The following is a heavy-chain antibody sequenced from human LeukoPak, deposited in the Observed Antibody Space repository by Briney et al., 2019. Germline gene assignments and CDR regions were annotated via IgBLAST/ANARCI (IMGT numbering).Heavy chain of an antibody. V-gene: IGHV4-34*01. CDR1: GGSFSGYY. CDR3: ARVGAAAGPAN. D-gene: IGHD6-13*01. CDR2: INHSGST. Sequence: SETLSLTCAVYGGSFSGYYWSWIRQPPGKGLEWIGEINHSGSTNYNPSLKSRVTISVDTSKSQFSLKLSSVTAADTAVYYCARVGAAAGPANWGQGTLVTVSS. J-gene: IGHJ4*02.